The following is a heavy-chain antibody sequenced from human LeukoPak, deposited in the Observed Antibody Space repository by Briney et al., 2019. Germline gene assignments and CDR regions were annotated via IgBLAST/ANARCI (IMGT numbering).Heavy chain of an antibody. CDR1: GFSISSGYY. CDR2: FYHSGNT. CDR3: ARVLKWFGVDAFDI. D-gene: IGHD3-10*01. J-gene: IGHJ3*02. V-gene: IGHV4-38-2*01. Sequence: PSETLSLTCAVSGFSISSGYYWGWIRQPPGKGLERIGSFYHSGNTYYNPSLKSRVTISVDTSKNQFSLKLSSVTAADTAVYYCARVLKWFGVDAFDIWGQGTMVTVSS.